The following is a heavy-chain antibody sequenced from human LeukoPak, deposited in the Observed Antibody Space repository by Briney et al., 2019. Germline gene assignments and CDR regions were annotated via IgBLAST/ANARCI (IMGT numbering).Heavy chain of an antibody. Sequence: GGSLRLSCAASGFSFSSYWMNWVRQAPGKGLEWVANIKPDGSDKYYVDSVKGRFTVSRDNAKNSLYLQMNSLRAEDTAVYYCTAGALGYWGRGTLINVSS. CDR3: TAGALGY. CDR1: GFSFSSYW. CDR2: IKPDGSDK. V-gene: IGHV3-7*01. J-gene: IGHJ4*02. D-gene: IGHD3-16*01.